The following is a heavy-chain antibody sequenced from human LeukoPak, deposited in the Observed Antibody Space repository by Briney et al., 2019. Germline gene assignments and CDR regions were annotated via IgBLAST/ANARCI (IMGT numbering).Heavy chain of an antibody. J-gene: IGHJ6*02. CDR1: GGTFSSYA. CDR2: IIPILGIA. CDR3: ARDKNRRSTDSLPGRYYYYGMDV. V-gene: IGHV1-69*10. D-gene: IGHD5-18*01. Sequence: SVKVSCRASGGTFSSYAISWVRQAPGQGLEWMGGIIPILGIANYAQKFQGRVTITADKSTSTAYMELSSLRSEDTAVYYCARDKNRRSTDSLPGRYYYYGMDVWGQGTTVTVSS.